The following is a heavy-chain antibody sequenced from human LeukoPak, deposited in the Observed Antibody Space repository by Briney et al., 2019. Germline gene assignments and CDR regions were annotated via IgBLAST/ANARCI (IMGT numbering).Heavy chain of an antibody. Sequence: SETLSLTCTVSGGSISSGSYYWSWIRQPAGKGLEWIGRIYTSGSTNYDPSLKSRVTISVDTSKNQFSLKLSSVTAADTAVYYCARDLEVTGDIDYWGQGTLVTVSS. V-gene: IGHV4-61*02. CDR2: IYTSGST. CDR3: ARDLEVTGDIDY. J-gene: IGHJ4*02. D-gene: IGHD3-16*01. CDR1: GGSISSGSYY.